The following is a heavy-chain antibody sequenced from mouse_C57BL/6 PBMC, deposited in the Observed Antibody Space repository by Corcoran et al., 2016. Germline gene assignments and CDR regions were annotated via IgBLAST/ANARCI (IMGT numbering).Heavy chain of an antibody. CDR2: IYPGDGDT. CDR1: GYAFSSYW. V-gene: IGHV1-80*01. CDR3: ARAPYSYGSSYFDY. D-gene: IGHD1-1*01. J-gene: IGHJ2*01. Sequence: QVQLQQSGAELVKPGASVKISCKASGYAFSSYWMNWVKQRPGKGLEWIGQIYPGDGDTNYNGKFKGKATLTADKSSSTAYMQLSSLTSEDSAVYFCARAPYSYGSSYFDYWGQGTTLTVSS.